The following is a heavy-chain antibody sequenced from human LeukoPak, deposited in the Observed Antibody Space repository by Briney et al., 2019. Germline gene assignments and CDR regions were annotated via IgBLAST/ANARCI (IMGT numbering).Heavy chain of an antibody. J-gene: IGHJ4*02. D-gene: IGHD5-24*01. V-gene: IGHV3-23*01. Sequence: GGSLRLSCAGSGFTFIYYAMSWVRQAPGKGLEWVSSIVSSGGNTFYADSVKGRFTISRTNSKNTLYLHMNTLRPADTSVYYCASSMAYNCLDYWGQGTLVTVSS. CDR2: IVSSGGNT. CDR1: GFTFIYYA. CDR3: ASSMAYNCLDY.